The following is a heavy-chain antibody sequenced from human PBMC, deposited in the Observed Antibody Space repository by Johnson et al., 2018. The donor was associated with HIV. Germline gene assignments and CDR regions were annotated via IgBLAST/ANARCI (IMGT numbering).Heavy chain of an antibody. CDR1: GFTFSSYA. D-gene: IGHD6-6*01. CDR3: ARASSIAARGADAFDI. Sequence: QMLLVESGGGVVQPGRSLRLSCAASGFTFSSYAMHWVRQAPGKGLEWVAVISYDASKKNYSDSVKGRFTISRDNAQNSLYLQMNSLRAEETAVYYCARASSIAARGADAFDIWGQGTMVTVAS. J-gene: IGHJ3*02. CDR2: ISYDASKK. V-gene: IGHV3-30-3*01.